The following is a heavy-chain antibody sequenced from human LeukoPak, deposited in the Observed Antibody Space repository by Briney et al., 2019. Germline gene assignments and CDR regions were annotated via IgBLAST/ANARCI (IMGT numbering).Heavy chain of an antibody. J-gene: IGHJ4*02. CDR2: ISGRGNRT. CDR3: AKHYYDSSGSDFGWFDY. D-gene: IGHD3-22*01. Sequence: PGGSLRLSCEASGFTFSTYAMHWVRQAPGKGLEWVAVISGRGNRTYFAGSVKGRFTISRGNSKNTLYLQVNSLRAEDTAIYYCAKHYYDSSGSDFGWFDYWGQGTLVTVSS. V-gene: IGHV3-23*01. CDR1: GFTFSTYA.